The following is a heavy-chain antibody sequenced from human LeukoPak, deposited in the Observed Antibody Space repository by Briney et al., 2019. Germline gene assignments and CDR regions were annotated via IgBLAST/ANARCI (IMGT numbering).Heavy chain of an antibody. CDR1: GFTFSDYG. Sequence: PGGSLRLSCAASGFTFSDYGINWVRQAPGKGLEWLSFVSGKSRAIYYADSVKGRFTISRDNAKESVYLHMSSLRAEDTAVYYCARGGLYYDILTAEVGAFDIWAQGTMVTVSS. CDR2: VSGKSRAI. J-gene: IGHJ3*02. CDR3: ARGGLYYDILTAEVGAFDI. V-gene: IGHV3-48*04. D-gene: IGHD3-9*01.